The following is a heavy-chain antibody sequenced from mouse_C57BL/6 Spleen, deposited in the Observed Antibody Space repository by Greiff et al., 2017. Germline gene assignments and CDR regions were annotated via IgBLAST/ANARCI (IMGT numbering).Heavy chain of an antibody. Sequence: DVQLQESGGGLVQPGGSMKLSCVASGFTFSNYWMNWVRQSPEKGLEWVAQIRLKSDNYATHYAESVKGRFTISRDDSKSSVYLQMNNLRAEDTGIYYCTAPITTVVAVDYWGQGTTLTVSS. CDR2: IRLKSDNYAT. V-gene: IGHV6-3*01. D-gene: IGHD1-1*01. J-gene: IGHJ2*01. CDR3: TAPITTVVAVDY. CDR1: GFTFSNYW.